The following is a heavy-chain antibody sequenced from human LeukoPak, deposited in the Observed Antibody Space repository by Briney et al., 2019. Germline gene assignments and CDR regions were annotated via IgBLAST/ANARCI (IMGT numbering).Heavy chain of an antibody. CDR2: ISWDGGST. J-gene: IGHJ4*02. Sequence: PGGSLRLSCAASGFTFDDYTMHWVRQAPGKGLEWVSLISWDGGSTHYADSVKGRFTISRDNSKNSLYLQMNSLRTEDTALYYCAKDGRQLLTWDYGESSGPYFDYWGQGTLVTVSS. D-gene: IGHD4-17*01. CDR1: GFTFDDYT. V-gene: IGHV3-43*01. CDR3: AKDGRQLLTWDYGESSGPYFDY.